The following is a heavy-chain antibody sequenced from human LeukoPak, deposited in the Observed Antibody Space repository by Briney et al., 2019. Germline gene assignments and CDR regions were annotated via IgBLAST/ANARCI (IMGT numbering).Heavy chain of an antibody. D-gene: IGHD3-9*01. J-gene: IGHJ6*02. CDR1: GGSFSGYY. CDR2: INHSGST. V-gene: IGHV4-34*01. CDR3: ARDLGHYDILTGYYGYYYYGMDV. Sequence: SETLSLTCAVYGGSFSGYYWSWIRQPPGKGLEWIGEINHSGSTNYNPSLKSRVTISVDTSKNQFSLKLSSVTAADTAVYYCARDLGHYDILTGYYGYYYYGMDVWGQGTTVTVSS.